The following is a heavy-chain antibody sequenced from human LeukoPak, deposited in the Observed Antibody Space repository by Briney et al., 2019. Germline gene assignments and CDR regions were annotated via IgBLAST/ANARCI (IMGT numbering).Heavy chain of an antibody. V-gene: IGHV3-74*01. CDR1: GFTLSNYW. D-gene: IGHD6-13*01. CDR3: ASAPPGIAAFFEY. CDR2: INIDGSSP. J-gene: IGHJ4*02. Sequence: GGSLRLSCAASGFTLSNYWMHWVRQAPGKGLVWVSRINIDGSSPRYADSVEGRFTISRDNAKNTLYLQMNSLRAEDTAIYYCASAPPGIAAFFEYWGRGILVTVSS.